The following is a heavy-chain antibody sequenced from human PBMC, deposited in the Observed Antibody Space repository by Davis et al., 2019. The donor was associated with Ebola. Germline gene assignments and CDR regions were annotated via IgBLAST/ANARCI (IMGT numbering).Heavy chain of an antibody. J-gene: IGHJ4*02. V-gene: IGHV1-8*02. CDR3: ARRLGVSKDTRHDH. D-gene: IGHD2-15*01. CDR2: MNPNSGHT. Sequence: ASVKVSCKASGYTFTSYTVSWVRQATGRGLEWMGWMNPNSGHTGFAQKFQGRVTMTRNTSISTAYMEVSSLRSEDTAVYYCARRLGVSKDTRHDHWGQGTLVTVSS. CDR1: GYTFTSYT.